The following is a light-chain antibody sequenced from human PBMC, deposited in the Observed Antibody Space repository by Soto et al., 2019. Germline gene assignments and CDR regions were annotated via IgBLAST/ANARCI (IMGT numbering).Light chain of an antibody. CDR2: SAS. CDR1: QGVSSK. J-gene: IGKJ5*01. V-gene: IGKV3-15*01. CDR3: QKYNNWPPIT. Sequence: EIVMTQSPATLSVSPGERATLSCRASQGVSSKVAWYQQKPGQGPRLLIHSASNRATGIPDRFSGSGSGTDFTLTISRLQSEDFAVYYCQKYNNWPPITFGQGTRLEIK.